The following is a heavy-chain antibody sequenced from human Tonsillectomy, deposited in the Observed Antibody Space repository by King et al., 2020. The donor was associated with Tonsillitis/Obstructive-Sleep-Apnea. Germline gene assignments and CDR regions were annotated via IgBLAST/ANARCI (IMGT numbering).Heavy chain of an antibody. D-gene: IGHD5/OR15-5a*01. Sequence: EVQLVESGGGFVKPGESLRLSCVVAGFTFSNAWMSWVRQAPGNGLELGGRIHTNAAGGTIDYGAPVKCRFTISRDDSENTVYLQMNSLKTEDTAVYYCTLRSSIRGQGTLVTVSS. V-gene: IGHV3-15*05. CDR2: IHTNAAGGTI. CDR1: GFTFSNAW. CDR3: TLRSSI. J-gene: IGHJ4*02.